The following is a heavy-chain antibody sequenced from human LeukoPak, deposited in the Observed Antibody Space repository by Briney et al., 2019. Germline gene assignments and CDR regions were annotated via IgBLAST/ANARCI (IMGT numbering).Heavy chain of an antibody. Sequence: PGGSLRLSCAASGFTFSTYDMHWVRQTTGKGLEWVSAIGAGGDTYYQDSVKGRFTIFRDNANLYLQMNTLRPGDTAVYYCVREGTFASPEAGRWIDSFGIWGQGTMVTVSS. V-gene: IGHV3-13*01. CDR3: VREGTFASPEAGRWIDSFGI. J-gene: IGHJ3*02. D-gene: IGHD6-13*01. CDR2: IGAGGDT. CDR1: GFTFSTYD.